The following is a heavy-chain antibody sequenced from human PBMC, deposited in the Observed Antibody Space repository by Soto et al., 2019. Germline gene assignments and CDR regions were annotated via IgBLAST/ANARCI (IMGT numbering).Heavy chain of an antibody. CDR3: ARGLRSVY. Sequence: QVQLQQWGAGLLKPSETLSLTCTVYGGSFSGYYWSWIRQPPGKGLEWIGEINHSGSTNYTPSLKSRVTISLDTSMNQFSLKLSSVTAADTAVYYCARGLRSVYWGKGTLVTVSS. J-gene: IGHJ4*02. D-gene: IGHD4-17*01. V-gene: IGHV4-34*01. CDR1: GGSFSGYY. CDR2: INHSGST.